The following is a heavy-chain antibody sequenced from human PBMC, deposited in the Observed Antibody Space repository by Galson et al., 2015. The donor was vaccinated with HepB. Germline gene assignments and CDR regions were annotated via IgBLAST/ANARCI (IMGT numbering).Heavy chain of an antibody. CDR2: MNPNSGNT. V-gene: IGHV1-8*01. J-gene: IGHJ5*02. CDR1: GYTFTSYD. D-gene: IGHD3-3*01. CDR3: ARGGGEYYDFWSGYYESGIEDNWFDP. Sequence: SVKVSCKASGYTFTSYDINWVRQATGQGLEWMGWMNPNSGNTGYAQKFQGRVTMTRNTSISTAYMELSSLRSEDTAVYYCARGGGEYYDFWSGYYESGIEDNWFDPWGQGTLVTVSS.